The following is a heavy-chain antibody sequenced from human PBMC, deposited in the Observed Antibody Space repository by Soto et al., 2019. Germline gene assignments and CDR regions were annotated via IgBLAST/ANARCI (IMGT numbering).Heavy chain of an antibody. J-gene: IGHJ5*02. CDR1: GGSILSGGYY. CDR2: SDYSGSS. V-gene: IGHV4-31*03. Sequence: PSETLSLTCTVSGGSILSGGYYWSWLRQLPGKGLEWIGCSDYSGSSRYNPSLKSRVTISIDMSKNHFSLKLSSVTAADTAVYYCARGITSRASWFDPWGQGTLVTVSS. D-gene: IGHD1-20*01. CDR3: ARGITSRASWFDP.